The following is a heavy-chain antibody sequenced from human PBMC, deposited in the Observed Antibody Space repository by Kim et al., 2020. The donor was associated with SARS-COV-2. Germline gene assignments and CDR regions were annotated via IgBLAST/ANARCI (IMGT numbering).Heavy chain of an antibody. V-gene: IGHV3-23*01. CDR2: SGGST. J-gene: IGHJ4*02. D-gene: IGHD3-16*02. CDR3: VVDLSSG. Sequence: SGGSTYYADSVKGRFTISRDNSKNTLYLQMNSLRAEDTAVYYCVVDLSSGWGQGTLVTVSS.